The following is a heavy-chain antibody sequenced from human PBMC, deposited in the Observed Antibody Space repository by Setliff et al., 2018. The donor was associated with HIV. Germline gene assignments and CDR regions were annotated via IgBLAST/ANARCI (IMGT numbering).Heavy chain of an antibody. V-gene: IGHV1-2*02. J-gene: IGHJ3*02. Sequence: ASVKVSCKASGYTFTDYYIHWVRQAPGQGLEWMGWINPNSGGTNYAQRFQGRVTMTRDTSIGTAYMELRRLRSDDTAVYYCAREGSSDSSPGGHDVFDIWGQGTMVTVSS. CDR1: GYTFTDYY. CDR2: INPNSGGT. CDR3: AREGSSDSSPGGHDVFDI. D-gene: IGHD3-22*01.